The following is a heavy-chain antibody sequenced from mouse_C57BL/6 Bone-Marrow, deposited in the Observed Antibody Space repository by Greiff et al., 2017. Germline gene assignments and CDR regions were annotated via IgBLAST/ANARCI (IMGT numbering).Heavy chain of an antibody. V-gene: IGHV1-64*01. CDR2: IHPNSGST. CDR3: ASAIYSSGSSYFDY. CDR1: GYTFTSYW. D-gene: IGHD1-1*01. Sequence: QVQLQQPGAELVKPGASVKLSCKASGYTFTSYWMHWVKQRPGQGLEWIGMIHPNSGSTNYNEKFQSKATLTVDKSSSTAYLQLSSLTSEDSALSVCASAIYSSGSSYFDYWGPGTTLTVAS. J-gene: IGHJ2*01.